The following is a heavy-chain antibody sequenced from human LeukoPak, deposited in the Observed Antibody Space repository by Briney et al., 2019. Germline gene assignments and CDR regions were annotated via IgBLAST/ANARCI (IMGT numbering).Heavy chain of an antibody. V-gene: IGHV5-51*01. CDR2: IFPRDSDT. CDR1: GYTFTSYW. D-gene: IGHD6-6*01. Sequence: GESLKISCKNSGYTFTSYWIGWVRQMPGKGLEWMGIIFPRDSDTRYSPSFQGQVTISADQSINTAYLQWNTLKASDTAMYYCARLPGIAARVGFDYWGQGTLVIVSS. J-gene: IGHJ4*02. CDR3: ARLPGIAARVGFDY.